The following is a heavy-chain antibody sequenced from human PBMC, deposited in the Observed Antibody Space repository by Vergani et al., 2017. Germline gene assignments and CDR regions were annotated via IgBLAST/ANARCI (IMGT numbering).Heavy chain of an antibody. CDR2: ISGDGGST. J-gene: IGHJ4*02. D-gene: IGHD6-19*01. CDR1: GFTFDDYD. Sequence: EVQLVESGGVVVQPGGSLRLSCAASGFTFDDYDMHWVRQAPGKGLEWVSLISGDGGSTYYADSVKGRFTISRDNSKNSLYLQMNSLRTEDTALYYCAKAPYSSGWYIEYYFDYWGQGTLVTVSS. CDR3: AKAPYSSGWYIEYYFDY. V-gene: IGHV3-43*01.